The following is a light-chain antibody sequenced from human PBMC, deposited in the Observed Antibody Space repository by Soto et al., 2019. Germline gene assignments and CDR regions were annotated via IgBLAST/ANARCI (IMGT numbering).Light chain of an antibody. CDR2: GAS. CDR1: QSINSN. J-gene: IGKJ1*01. CDR3: QQYNNWWT. Sequence: VMTQSPATLSVSPGERATLSCTASQSINSNLAWYQQRPGQAPRLLIYGASTRATGIPARFSGSGSGTEFTLAISSPQSEDFAVYYCQQYNNWWTFGQGTKVDIK. V-gene: IGKV3-15*01.